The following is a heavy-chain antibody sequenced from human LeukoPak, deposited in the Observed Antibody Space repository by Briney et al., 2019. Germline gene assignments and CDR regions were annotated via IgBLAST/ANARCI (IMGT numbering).Heavy chain of an antibody. CDR1: GGSISSYY. CDR2: IYYSGST. V-gene: IGHV4-59*01. J-gene: IGHJ4*02. Sequence: PSETLSLTCTVSGGSISSYYWSRIRQPPGKGLEWIGYIYYSGSTNYNPSLKSRVTISVDTSKNQFSLKLSSVTAADTAVYYCAREVTMVRGKGDLGFDYWGQGTLVTVSS. CDR3: AREVTMVRGKGDLGFDY. D-gene: IGHD3-10*01.